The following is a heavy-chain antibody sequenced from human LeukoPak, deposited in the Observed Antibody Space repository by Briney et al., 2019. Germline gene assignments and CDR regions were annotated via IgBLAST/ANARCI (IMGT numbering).Heavy chain of an antibody. CDR2: IYYSGST. CDR3: ARGNYYDSSFDY. J-gene: IGHJ4*02. V-gene: IGHV4-31*03. CDR1: GGSISSGGYY. D-gene: IGHD3-22*01. Sequence: PSETLSLTCTVSGGSISSGGYYWSWIRQHPGKGLEWIGYIYYSGSTYYNPSLKSRVTISVDTSKNQFSLKLSSVTAADTAVYYCARGNYYDSSFDYWGQGTLVTVSS.